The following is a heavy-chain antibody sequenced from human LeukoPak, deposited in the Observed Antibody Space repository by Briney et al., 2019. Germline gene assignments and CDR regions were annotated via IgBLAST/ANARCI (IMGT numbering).Heavy chain of an antibody. CDR2: ISAYNGNT. D-gene: IGHD3-10*01. CDR1: GYTFTSYG. V-gene: IGHV1-18*01. J-gene: IGHJ1*01. Sequence: ASVKVSCKASGYTFTSYGISWVRQAPGQGLEWMGWISAYNGNTNYAQKLQGRVTMTTDTSTSTAYMELRSLRSDDTAVYYCASFSESWDHAEYFQHWGQGTLVTVSS. CDR3: ASFSESWDHAEYFQH.